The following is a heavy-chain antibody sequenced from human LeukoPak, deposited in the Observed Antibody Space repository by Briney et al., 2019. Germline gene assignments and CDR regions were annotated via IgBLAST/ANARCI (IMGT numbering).Heavy chain of an antibody. D-gene: IGHD5-18*01. Sequence: SETLSLTCAVSGGSISSSNWWSWVRQPPGKGLEWIGEIYYSGSTNYNPSLKSRVTISVDKSKNQFSLKLSSVTAADTAVYYCARLNVDTAMATDYWGQGTLVTVSS. J-gene: IGHJ4*02. CDR3: ARLNVDTAMATDY. CDR2: IYYSGST. V-gene: IGHV4-4*02. CDR1: GGSISSSNW.